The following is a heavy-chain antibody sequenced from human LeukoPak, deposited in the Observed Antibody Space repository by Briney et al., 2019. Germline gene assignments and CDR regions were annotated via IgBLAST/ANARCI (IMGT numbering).Heavy chain of an antibody. V-gene: IGHV4-4*07. J-gene: IGHJ4*02. CDR1: GGSISSYY. Sequence: SETLSLTCTVSGGSISSYYWSWIRQPAGKGLEWIGRIYTSGSTNYNPSLKSQVTMSVDTSKNQFSLKLSSVTAADTAVYYCASSPSTVVDFDYWGQGTLVTVSS. D-gene: IGHD2-15*01. CDR3: ASSPSTVVDFDY. CDR2: IYTSGST.